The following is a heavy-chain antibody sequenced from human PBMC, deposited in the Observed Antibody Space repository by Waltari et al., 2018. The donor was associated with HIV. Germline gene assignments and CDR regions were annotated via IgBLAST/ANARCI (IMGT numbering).Heavy chain of an antibody. CDR2: IYHSGSS. Sequence: QVQLQESGPGLVKPSETLSLTCSVSGYSISSGYYWGWLRQPPGKGLEWIGNIYHSGSSYCHPSLESRVTISVDTSKNQFSLKVSSMTAADTALYYCATIRAVAGSYYFDSWGQGILVTVSS. D-gene: IGHD6-19*01. V-gene: IGHV4-38-2*02. CDR1: GYSISSGYY. J-gene: IGHJ4*02. CDR3: ATIRAVAGSYYFDS.